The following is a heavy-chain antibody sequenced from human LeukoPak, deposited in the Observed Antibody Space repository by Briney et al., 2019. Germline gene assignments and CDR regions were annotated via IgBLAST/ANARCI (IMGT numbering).Heavy chain of an antibody. Sequence: GGSLRLSCAASGFTFSSYSMNWVRQAPGKGLEWVSSISSSSSYIYYADSVKGRFTISRDNAKNSLYLQMNSLRAEDTAVYYCARESHFSRITMIVVVIGGYGMDVWGQGTTVTVSS. CDR2: ISSSSSYI. CDR3: ARESHFSRITMIVVVIGGYGMDV. CDR1: GFTFSSYS. D-gene: IGHD3-22*01. V-gene: IGHV3-21*01. J-gene: IGHJ6*02.